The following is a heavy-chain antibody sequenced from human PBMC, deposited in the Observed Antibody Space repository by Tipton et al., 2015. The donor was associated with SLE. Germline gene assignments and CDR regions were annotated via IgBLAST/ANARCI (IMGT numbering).Heavy chain of an antibody. CDR2: IYYSGST. CDR3: SRLARYDPGGYYTIGLDP. Sequence: TLSLTCTVSGGSISSDNYYWSWIRQHPGKGLEWIGYIYYSGSTYYNPPLKSRVTMSVDTSKNELSLKLTSVTAADTAVYFCSRLARYDPGGYYTIGLDPWGQGTRVTVSS. D-gene: IGHD3-22*01. J-gene: IGHJ5*02. V-gene: IGHV4-30-4*08. CDR1: GGSISSDNYY.